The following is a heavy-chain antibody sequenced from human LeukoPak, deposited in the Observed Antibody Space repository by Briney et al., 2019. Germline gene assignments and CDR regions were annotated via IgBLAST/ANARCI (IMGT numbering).Heavy chain of an antibody. CDR3: ARDGLSPGDLLDF. D-gene: IGHD7-27*01. CDR2: ITSSSKTI. V-gene: IGHV3-48*03. Sequence: GGSLRLSCAASGFTFSSYEMNWVRQAPGKGLEWVSYITSSSKTIYYADSVKGRFTISRDNAKSSLYLQMNSLRAEDTAVYYCARDGLSPGDLLDFWGQGTLVTVSS. CDR1: GFTFSSYE. J-gene: IGHJ4*02.